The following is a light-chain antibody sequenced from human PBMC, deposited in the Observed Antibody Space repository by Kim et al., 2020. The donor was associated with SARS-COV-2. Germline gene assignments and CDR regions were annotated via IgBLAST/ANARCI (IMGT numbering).Light chain of an antibody. V-gene: IGLV3-25*03. CDR3: QSADSSGTYHVV. CDR1: ALPKKY. J-gene: IGLJ2*01. Sequence: SYELTQPPSVSVSPGQTARITCSGDALPKKYAYWYQQKPGQAPVLVIYKDSERPSGIPERFSGSNSGTTVTLTISGVQAEDEADYYCQSADSSGTYHVVFGGGTQLTVL. CDR2: KDS.